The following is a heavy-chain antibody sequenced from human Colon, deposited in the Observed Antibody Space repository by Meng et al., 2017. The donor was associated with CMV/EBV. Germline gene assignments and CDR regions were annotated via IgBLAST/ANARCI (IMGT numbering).Heavy chain of an antibody. CDR1: GFTFSTYS. Sequence: GESLKISCVASGFTFSTYSMNWVRQAPGQGLEWVSVIYRDGGTNDADSVKGRFTMSRDNSRNTVYLQMNDLRVEDTAVYYCARASAWGKNFDYWGQGTLVTVSS. CDR3: ARASAWGKNFDY. D-gene: IGHD7-27*01. J-gene: IGHJ4*02. V-gene: IGHV3-53*05. CDR2: IYRDGGT.